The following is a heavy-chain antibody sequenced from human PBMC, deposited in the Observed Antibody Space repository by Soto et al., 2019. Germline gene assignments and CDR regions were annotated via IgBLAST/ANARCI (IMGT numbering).Heavy chain of an antibody. CDR3: ARGDLPRNYYYYYYMDV. CDR1: GFTFSSYG. V-gene: IGHV3-33*01. CDR2: IWYDGSNK. J-gene: IGHJ6*03. Sequence: GGSLRLSCAASGFTFSSYGMHWVRQAPGKGLEWVAVIWYDGSNKYYADSVKGRFTISRDNSKNTLYLQMNSLRAEDTAVYYCARGDLPRNYYYYYYMDVWGKGTTVTVSS.